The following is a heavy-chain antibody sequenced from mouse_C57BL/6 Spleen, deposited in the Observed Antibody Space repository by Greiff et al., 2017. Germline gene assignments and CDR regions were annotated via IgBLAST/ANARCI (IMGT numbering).Heavy chain of an antibody. D-gene: IGHD1-1*01. CDR3: ARERLLYLDY. CDR1: GYAFSSSW. CDR2: IYPGDGDT. Sequence: VQLQQSGPELVKPGASVKISCKASGYAFSSSWMNWVKQRPGKGLEWIGRIYPGDGDTNYNGKFKGKATLTADKSSSTAYMQLSSLTSEDSAVYFCARERLLYLDYWGQGTTLTVSS. V-gene: IGHV1-82*01. J-gene: IGHJ2*01.